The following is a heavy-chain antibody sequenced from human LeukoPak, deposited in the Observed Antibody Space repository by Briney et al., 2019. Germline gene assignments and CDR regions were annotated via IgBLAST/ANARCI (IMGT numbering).Heavy chain of an antibody. Sequence: GGSLRLSCAASGFTFSSYSMNWVRQAPGKGLEWVSSISSSSSYIYYADSVKGRFTISRDNAKNSLYLQMNSLRAEDTAVYYCARDSGSSWYPVGFDYWGQGTLVTVSS. D-gene: IGHD6-13*01. J-gene: IGHJ4*02. CDR1: GFTFSSYS. CDR3: ARDSGSSWYPVGFDY. CDR2: ISSSSSYI. V-gene: IGHV3-21*04.